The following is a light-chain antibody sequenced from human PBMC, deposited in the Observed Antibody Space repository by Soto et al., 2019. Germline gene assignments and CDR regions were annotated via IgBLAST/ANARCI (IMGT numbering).Light chain of an antibody. Sequence: QSALTQPASVSGSPGQSITISCTGTSSDVGSYNLVSWYQQHPGKAPKLMIYEGNKQPSGVSNRFSGSKSGNTASLTISGLQAEDEADYYCCSYAGSSTLYVFGTGTKVTVL. CDR2: EGN. J-gene: IGLJ1*01. V-gene: IGLV2-23*01. CDR3: CSYAGSSTLYV. CDR1: SSDVGSYNL.